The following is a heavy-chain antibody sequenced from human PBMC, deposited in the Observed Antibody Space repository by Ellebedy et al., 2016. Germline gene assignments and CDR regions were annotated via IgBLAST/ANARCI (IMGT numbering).Heavy chain of an antibody. Sequence: GESLKISXSASGFTFSSYGMHWVRQAPGKGLEWVAVISYDGSNKYYADSVKGRFTISRDNSKNTLYLQMNSLRAEDTAVYYCAKDTGYCSSTSCFVYYYYGMDVWGQGTTVTVSS. D-gene: IGHD2-2*01. CDR1: GFTFSSYG. J-gene: IGHJ6*02. V-gene: IGHV3-30*18. CDR3: AKDTGYCSSTSCFVYYYYGMDV. CDR2: ISYDGSNK.